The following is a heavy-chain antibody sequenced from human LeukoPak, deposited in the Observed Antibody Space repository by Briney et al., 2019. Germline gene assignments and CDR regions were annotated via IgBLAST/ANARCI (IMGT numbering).Heavy chain of an antibody. V-gene: IGHV3-30*02. J-gene: IGHJ5*02. CDR1: GFTFSSYG. D-gene: IGHD3-9*01. CDR3: AKGDGSLLRYFDWLPSSWFDP. Sequence: GGSLRLSCAASGFTFSSYGMHWVRQAPGKGLEWVAFIRYDGSNKYYADSVKGRFTISRDNSKNTLYLQMNSLRAEDTAVYYCAKGDGSLLRYFDWLPSSWFDPWGQGTLVTVSS. CDR2: IRYDGSNK.